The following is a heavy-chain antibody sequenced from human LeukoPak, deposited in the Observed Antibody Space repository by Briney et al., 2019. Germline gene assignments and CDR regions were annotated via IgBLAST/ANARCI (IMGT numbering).Heavy chain of an antibody. Sequence: GGSLRLSCAASGFTFSSYEMNWVRQAPGKGLEWVSYISSSGSTIYYADSVKGRFTISRDNAKNSLHLQMNSLRAEDTAVYYCASGSYSCDYWGQGTLVTVSS. V-gene: IGHV3-48*03. CDR3: ASGSYSCDY. J-gene: IGHJ4*02. CDR1: GFTFSSYE. D-gene: IGHD1-26*01. CDR2: ISSSGSTI.